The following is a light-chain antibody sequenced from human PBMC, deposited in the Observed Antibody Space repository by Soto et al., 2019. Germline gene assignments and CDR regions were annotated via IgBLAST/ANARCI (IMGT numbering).Light chain of an antibody. CDR3: CSYAGSSVA. J-gene: IGLJ2*01. Sequence: QSVLTQPASVSGSPGQSITISCTGTSSDVGSYNLVSWYQQHPGKAPKLMIYEGSKRPSGVSNRFSGSKSDNTASLTISGVQAEDEAEYYCCSYAGSSVAFGGGTKVTVL. V-gene: IGLV2-23*01. CDR1: SSDVGSYNL. CDR2: EGS.